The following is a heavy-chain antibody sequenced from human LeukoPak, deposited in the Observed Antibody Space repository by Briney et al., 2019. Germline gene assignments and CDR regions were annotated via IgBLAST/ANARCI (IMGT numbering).Heavy chain of an antibody. J-gene: IGHJ4*02. CDR2: IFSGGGT. V-gene: IGHV3-66*01. CDR1: GFTVSSNY. D-gene: IGHD6-13*01. Sequence: PGGSLRLSCAASGFTVSSNYMSWVRQAPGKGLECVSVIFSGGGTYYADSVKGRFTISRDNSKNTLYLQMNGLRAEDTAVYYCARGRPAADASDYWGQGTLVTVSS. CDR3: ARGRPAADASDY.